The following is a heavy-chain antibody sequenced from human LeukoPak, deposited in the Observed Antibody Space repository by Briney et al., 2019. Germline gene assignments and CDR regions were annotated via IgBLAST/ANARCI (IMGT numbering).Heavy chain of an antibody. CDR3: ATIQPWFAGTPN. D-gene: IGHD1-1*01. V-gene: IGHV4-39*01. J-gene: IGHJ4*02. CDR2: LYYGGNT. Sequence: PSETLSLTCTVSGGSIRSTNFYWGWIRQPPGKGLEWIGSLYYGGNTHYNPSLKSRVAISVDTSRNQFSLRLTSVTAADTAVYYCATIQPWFAGTPNWGQGTLVIVSS. CDR1: GGSIRSTNFY.